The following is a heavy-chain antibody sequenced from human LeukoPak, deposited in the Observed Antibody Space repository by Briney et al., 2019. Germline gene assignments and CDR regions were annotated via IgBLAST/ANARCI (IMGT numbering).Heavy chain of an antibody. D-gene: IGHD3-10*01. Sequence: GGSLRLSCAASGFTFSSYAMSWVRQAPGKGLEWVSAISGSGGSTYYADSVKGRFTISRDNSKNTLYLQINSLRAEDTAVYYCAKDPWFGELGGDYWGQGTLVTVSS. CDR2: ISGSGGST. V-gene: IGHV3-23*01. CDR3: AKDPWFGELGGDY. J-gene: IGHJ4*02. CDR1: GFTFSSYA.